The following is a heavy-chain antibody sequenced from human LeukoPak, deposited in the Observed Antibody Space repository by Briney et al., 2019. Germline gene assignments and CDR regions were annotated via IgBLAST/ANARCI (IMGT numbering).Heavy chain of an antibody. CDR2: IYYSGST. CDR1: GGSIRSGDYY. J-gene: IGHJ6*02. V-gene: IGHV4-30-4*01. D-gene: IGHD3-10*01. Sequence: SQTLSLTCTVSGGSIRSGDYYWSWLRQPPGRGLEWIGYIYYSGSTYYNPSLKSRVTISVDTSMNQFSLKLSSVTAADTAVYYCARDRAVRGLYGMDVWGQGTTVTVSS. CDR3: ARDRAVRGLYGMDV.